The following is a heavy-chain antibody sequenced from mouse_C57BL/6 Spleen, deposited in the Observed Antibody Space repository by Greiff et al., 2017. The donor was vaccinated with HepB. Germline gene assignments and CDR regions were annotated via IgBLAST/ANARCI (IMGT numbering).Heavy chain of an antibody. J-gene: IGHJ4*01. CDR1: GFTFSSYG. D-gene: IGHD2-3*01. CDR2: ISSGGSYT. CDR3: ARHDGYYGGYAMDY. V-gene: IGHV5-6*01. Sequence: EVQGVESGGDLVKPGGSLKLSCAASGFTFSSYGMSWVRQTPDKRLEWVATISSGGSYTYYPDSVKGRFTISRDNAKNTLYLQMSSLKSEDTAMYYCARHDGYYGGYAMDYWGQGTSVTVSS.